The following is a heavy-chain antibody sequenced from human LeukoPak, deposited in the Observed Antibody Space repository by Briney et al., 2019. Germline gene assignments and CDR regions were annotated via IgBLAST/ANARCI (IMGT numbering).Heavy chain of an antibody. V-gene: IGHV1-2*02. CDR3: ARADSYYYDSSGYDAFDI. D-gene: IGHD3-22*01. CDR2: INPNSGGT. CDR1: GYTFIGYY. Sequence: ASVKVSCKASGYTFIGYYMHWVRQAPGQGLEWMGWINPNSGGTNYAQKFQGRVTMTRDTSISTAYMELSRLRSDDTAVYYCARADSYYYDSSGYDAFDIWGQGTMVTVSS. J-gene: IGHJ3*02.